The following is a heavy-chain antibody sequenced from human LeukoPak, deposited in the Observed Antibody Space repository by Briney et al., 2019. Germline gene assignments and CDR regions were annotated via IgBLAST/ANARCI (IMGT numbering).Heavy chain of an antibody. V-gene: IGHV4-59*08. CDR2: IYYSGST. CDR3: ARHRGSWYSPAYEY. D-gene: IGHD6-13*01. Sequence: SETLSLSCTVSGGSISSYYWSWIRQPPGKGLEWIGYIYYSGSTNYNPSLKSRVTISVDTSKNQFSLKLSSVTAADTAVYYCARHRGSWYSPAYEYWGQGTLVTVSS. J-gene: IGHJ4*02. CDR1: GGSISSYY.